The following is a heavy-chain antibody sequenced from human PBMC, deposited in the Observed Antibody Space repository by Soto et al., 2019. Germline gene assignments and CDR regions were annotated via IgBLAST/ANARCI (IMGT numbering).Heavy chain of an antibody. CDR1: GFTFNNYA. D-gene: IGHD3-16*01. V-gene: IGHV3-23*01. Sequence: EVQLLESGGGLVQPGGCLRLSCAASGFTFNNYAMTWVRQAPGKGLEWVSAISGGGDTTSYADSVKGRFTVSRDGSKNTLYLQMSMLRAEVTALYYWAQGRVVSGILSPRVEFWGQETLVTVAS. CDR3: AQGRVVSGILSPRVEF. CDR2: ISGGGDTT. J-gene: IGHJ4*02.